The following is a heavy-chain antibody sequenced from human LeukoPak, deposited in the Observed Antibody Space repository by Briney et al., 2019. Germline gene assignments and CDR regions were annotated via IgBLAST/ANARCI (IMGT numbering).Heavy chain of an antibody. Sequence: ASVKVSCKASGYTFTSYHNSWVRQAPGQGLEWMGWISTYNGNTNYGQKLQGRVTMTTDTSTSTAYMELRSLRSDDTAVYYCAVATTAAFDYWGQGTLVTVSS. J-gene: IGHJ4*02. V-gene: IGHV1-18*04. D-gene: IGHD5-24*01. CDR1: GYTFTSYH. CDR3: AVATTAAFDY. CDR2: ISTYNGNT.